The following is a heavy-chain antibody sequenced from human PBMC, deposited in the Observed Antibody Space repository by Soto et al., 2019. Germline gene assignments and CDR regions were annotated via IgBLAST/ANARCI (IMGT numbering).Heavy chain of an antibody. CDR3: AREFSGSSFWFDP. CDR1: GFTFISYA. CDR2: ISYDGSNK. V-gene: IGHV3-30-3*01. Sequence: PGGSLRLSCAASGFTFISYAMHWVRQAPGKGLEWVAVISYDGSNKYYADSVKGRFTISRDNSKNTLYLQMNSLRAEDTAVYYCAREFSGSSFWFDPWGQGTLVTVSS. D-gene: IGHD6-6*01. J-gene: IGHJ5*02.